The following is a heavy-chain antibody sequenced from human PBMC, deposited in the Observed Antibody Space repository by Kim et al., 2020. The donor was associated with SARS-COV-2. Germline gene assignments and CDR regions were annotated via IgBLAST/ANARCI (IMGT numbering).Heavy chain of an antibody. CDR1: GGSFSGYY. V-gene: IGHV4-34*01. CDR3: ARYKLRIAAAGSWRFFDL. CDR2: INHSGST. J-gene: IGHJ2*01. Sequence: SETLSLTCAVYGGSFSGYYWSWIRQPPGKGLEWIGEINHSGSTNYNPSLKSRVTISVDTSKNQFSLKLSSVTAADTAVYYCARYKLRIAAAGSWRFFDLWGRGTLVTVSS. D-gene: IGHD6-13*01.